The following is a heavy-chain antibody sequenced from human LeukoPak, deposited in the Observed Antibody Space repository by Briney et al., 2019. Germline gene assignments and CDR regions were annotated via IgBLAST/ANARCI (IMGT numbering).Heavy chain of an antibody. Sequence: GGSLRLSCAASGFTFSSYAMSWVRQTPGKGLEWVSAISGSGGSTYYADSVKGRFTISRDNSKNTLYLQMNSLRAEDTAVYYCAKEARYGSGSSYYYYYYMDVWGKGTTVTVS. J-gene: IGHJ6*03. V-gene: IGHV3-23*01. CDR2: ISGSGGST. CDR1: GFTFSSYA. D-gene: IGHD3-10*01. CDR3: AKEARYGSGSSYYYYYYMDV.